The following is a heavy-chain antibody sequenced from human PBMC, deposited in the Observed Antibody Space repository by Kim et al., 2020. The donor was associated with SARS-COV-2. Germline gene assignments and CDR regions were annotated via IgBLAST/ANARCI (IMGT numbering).Heavy chain of an antibody. D-gene: IGHD6-19*01. CDR1: GGSFSGYY. Sequence: SETLSLTCSVYGGSFSGYYWCWIRQPPGKGLEWIGEINHSGSTYYNPSLKSRVTISVDTSKNQFSLKLSSVTAADTAVYYCASSSGWQNPFGYWGQGTL. V-gene: IGHV4-34*01. J-gene: IGHJ4*02. CDR2: INHSGST. CDR3: ASSSGWQNPFGY.